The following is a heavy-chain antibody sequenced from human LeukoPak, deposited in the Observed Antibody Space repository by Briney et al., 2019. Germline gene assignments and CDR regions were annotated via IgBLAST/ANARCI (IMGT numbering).Heavy chain of an antibody. CDR3: ARDGSGSYYNAINWFDP. V-gene: IGHV3-33*01. D-gene: IGHD3-10*01. CDR1: GFTFSSCG. CDR2: IWYDGSNK. J-gene: IGHJ5*02. Sequence: PGGSLRLSCAASGFTFSSCGMHWVRQAPGKGLEWVAVIWYDGSNKYYADSVKGRFTISRDNSKNTLYLQMNSLRAEDTAVYYCARDGSGSYYNAINWFDPWGQGTLVTVSS.